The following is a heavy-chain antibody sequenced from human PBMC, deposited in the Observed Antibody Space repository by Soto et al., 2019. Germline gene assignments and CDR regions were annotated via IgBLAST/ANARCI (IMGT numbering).Heavy chain of an antibody. V-gene: IGHV1-69*06. CDR2: IIPIFGTA. Sequence: QVQLVQSGAEVKKPGSSVKVSCKASGGTFSSYAISWVRQAPGQGLEWMGGIIPIFGTANYAQKFQGRVTITADKSTSTAYMELSSLRSEDTAVYYCARVNRGIQLWFSRGDAFDIWGQGTMVTVSS. CDR3: ARVNRGIQLWFSRGDAFDI. D-gene: IGHD5-18*01. CDR1: GGTFSSYA. J-gene: IGHJ3*02.